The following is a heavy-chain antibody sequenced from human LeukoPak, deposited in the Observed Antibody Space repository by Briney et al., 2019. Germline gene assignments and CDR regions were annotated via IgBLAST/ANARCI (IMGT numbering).Heavy chain of an antibody. CDR2: IYTSGST. V-gene: IGHV4-61*02. Sequence: PSETLSLTCTVSGGSISSGSYYWSWIRQPAGKGLEWIGRIYTSGSTNYNPSLKSRVTISVDTSKNQFSLKLGSVTAADTAVYCCARIGSGSYRSWFDPWGQGTLVTVSS. CDR3: ARIGSGSYRSWFDP. CDR1: GGSISSGSYY. J-gene: IGHJ5*02. D-gene: IGHD3-10*01.